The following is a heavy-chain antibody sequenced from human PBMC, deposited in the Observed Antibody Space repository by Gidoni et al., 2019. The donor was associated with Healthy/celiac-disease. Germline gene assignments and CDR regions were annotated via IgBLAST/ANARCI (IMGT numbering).Heavy chain of an antibody. Sequence: EVQLVASGGGLVQPGGSLRLSCAASGFTVSSNYMGWVRQAPGKGLEWVSVIYSGGSTYYADSVKGRFTISRDNSKNTLYLQMNSLRAEDTAVYYCARDCSGGSCYSNVYYYYGMDVWGQGTTVTVSS. J-gene: IGHJ6*02. CDR1: GFTVSSNY. CDR2: IYSGGST. V-gene: IGHV3-66*01. CDR3: ARDCSGGSCYSNVYYYYGMDV. D-gene: IGHD2-15*01.